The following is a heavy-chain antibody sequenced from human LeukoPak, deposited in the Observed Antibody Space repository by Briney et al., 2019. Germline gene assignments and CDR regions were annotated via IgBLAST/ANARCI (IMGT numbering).Heavy chain of an antibody. Sequence: SVKVSCKASGYTFTGYYMHWVRQAPGQGLEWMGWINPNSGGTNYAQKFQGRVTMTRDTSISTAYMELSRLRSDDTAVYYCARDFGVTTTPYFDYWGQGTLVTVSS. J-gene: IGHJ4*02. V-gene: IGHV1-2*02. CDR2: INPNSGGT. D-gene: IGHD4-17*01. CDR3: ARDFGVTTTPYFDY. CDR1: GYTFTGYY.